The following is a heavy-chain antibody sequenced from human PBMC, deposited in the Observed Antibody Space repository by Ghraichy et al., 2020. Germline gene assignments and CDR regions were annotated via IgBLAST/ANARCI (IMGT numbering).Heavy chain of an antibody. CDR3: AREVVVAAHFDY. V-gene: IGHV4-30-4*01. CDR1: GGSISSGDYY. CDR2: IYYSGST. Sequence: SETLSLTCTVSGGSISSGDYYWSWIRQPPGKGLEWIGYIYYSGSTYYNPSLKSRVTISVDTSKNQFSLKLSSVTAADTAVYYCAREVVVAAHFDYWGQGTLVTVSS. J-gene: IGHJ4*02. D-gene: IGHD2-15*01.